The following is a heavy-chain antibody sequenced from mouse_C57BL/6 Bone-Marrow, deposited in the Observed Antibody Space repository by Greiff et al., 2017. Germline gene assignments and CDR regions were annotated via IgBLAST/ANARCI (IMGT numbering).Heavy chain of an antibody. V-gene: IGHV1-81*01. CDR3: AREDYGSSYPVRYFDV. CDR1: GYTFTSYG. J-gene: IGHJ1*03. Sequence: VQLQQSGAELARPGASVKLSCKASGYTFTSYGISWVKQRTGQGLEWIGEIYPRSGNTYYNEKFKGKATLTADKSSSTAYMELRSLTSEDSAVYFCAREDYGSSYPVRYFDVWGTGTTVTVSS. D-gene: IGHD1-1*01. CDR2: IYPRSGNT.